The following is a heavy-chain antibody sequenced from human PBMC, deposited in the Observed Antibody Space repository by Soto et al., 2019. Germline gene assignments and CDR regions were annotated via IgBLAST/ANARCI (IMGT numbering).Heavy chain of an antibody. D-gene: IGHD6-19*01. Sequence: GGSLRLSCAASGFIVSSYAMSWVRQAPGKGLEWVSTLTGGSDVTNYADSMKGRCTISRDNSKNTLYLQINSLRPEDTAVYYCARDLHMAVAGTLGYWGQGALVTVSS. J-gene: IGHJ4*02. CDR2: LTGGSDVT. CDR1: GFIVSSYA. CDR3: ARDLHMAVAGTLGY. V-gene: IGHV3-23*01.